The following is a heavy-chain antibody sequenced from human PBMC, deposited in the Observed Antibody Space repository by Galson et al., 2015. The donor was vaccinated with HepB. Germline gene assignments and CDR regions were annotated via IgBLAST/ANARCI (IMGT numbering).Heavy chain of an antibody. CDR3: AKGPGWQLAQIYLDS. Sequence: SLRLSCAASGFTFSTYAMTWVRQAPGKGLEWVSGISASASGTSYADSVRGRFTISRQNSRNTLYLQMNSLSAEDTAMYYCAKGPGWQLAQIYLDSWGQGTLVTVSS. CDR1: GFTFSTYA. CDR2: ISASASGT. D-gene: IGHD6-6*01. V-gene: IGHV3-23*01. J-gene: IGHJ4*02.